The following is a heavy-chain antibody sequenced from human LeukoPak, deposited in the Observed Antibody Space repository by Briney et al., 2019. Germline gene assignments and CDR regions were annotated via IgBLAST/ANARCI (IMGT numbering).Heavy chain of an antibody. V-gene: IGHV3-21*01. J-gene: IGHJ4*02. CDR1: GFTFSSNL. D-gene: IGHD3-9*01. CDR2: ITSSSSHI. CDR3: ARVRLVTDY. Sequence: PGGSLRLSCAASGFTFSSNLMSWVRQAPGKGLEWGSSITSSSSHIYYADSVKGRFTISRDTAKNSLYLQMNSLRAEDTAVYYCARVRLVTDYWGQGTLARVSS.